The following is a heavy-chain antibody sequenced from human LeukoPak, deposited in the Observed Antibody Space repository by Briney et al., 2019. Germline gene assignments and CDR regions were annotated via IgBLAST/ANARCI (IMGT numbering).Heavy chain of an antibody. CDR3: SSALSVLRSNNKPVDY. CDR1: GFTFSGSA. V-gene: IGHV3-73*01. Sequence: SGGSLRLSCAASGFTFSGSAMHWVRQASGKGLEWVGRIRSKANNYATTYAASVKGRFTISRDDSKNPAYLQINSLKTGETVVYFCSSALSVLRSNNKPVDYWGQGTLVTVSS. D-gene: IGHD4-17*01. J-gene: IGHJ4*02. CDR2: IRSKANNYAT.